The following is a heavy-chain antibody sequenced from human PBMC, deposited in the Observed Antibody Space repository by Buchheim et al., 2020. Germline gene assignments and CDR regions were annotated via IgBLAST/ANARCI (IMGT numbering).Heavy chain of an antibody. J-gene: IGHJ4*02. Sequence: EVQLVESGGALVQPGGSLRLSCAASGFTFSSYSMSWVRQAPGKGLEWVSYITSSSSTIYHADSVKGRFTISRDNAKNLLYLQMNSLRGEDTAVYYCATGSRSGVSTKYAHYYWGQGTL. CDR3: ATGSRSGVSTKYAHYY. V-gene: IGHV3-48*01. CDR2: ITSSSSTI. D-gene: IGHD5/OR15-5a*01. CDR1: GFTFSSYS.